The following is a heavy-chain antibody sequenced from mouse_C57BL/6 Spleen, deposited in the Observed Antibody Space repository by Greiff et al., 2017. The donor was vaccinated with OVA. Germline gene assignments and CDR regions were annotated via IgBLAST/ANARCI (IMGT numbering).Heavy chain of an antibody. Sequence: VQLQQSGPELVKPGASVKISCKASGYAFSSSWMNWVKQRPGKGLEWIGRIYPGDGDTNYNGKFKGKATLTADKSSSTAYMQLSSLTSEDSAVYFCAYHGNYELYYAMDYWGQGTSVTVSS. D-gene: IGHD2-1*01. CDR1: GYAFSSSW. J-gene: IGHJ4*01. V-gene: IGHV1-82*01. CDR3: AYHGNYELYYAMDY. CDR2: IYPGDGDT.